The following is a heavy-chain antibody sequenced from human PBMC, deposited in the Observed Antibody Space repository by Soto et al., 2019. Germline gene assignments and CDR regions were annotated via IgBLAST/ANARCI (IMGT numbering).Heavy chain of an antibody. V-gene: IGHV4-39*01. CDR3: ARLSVITGTQYFDL. CDR1: GGSIRSSSYY. Sequence: SETLSLTYTVSGGSIRSSSYYWGWIRQPQGKGLEWIGSIYYSGSTYYNPSLKSRVTISVDTSKNQFSLKLSSVTAADTAVYYCARLSVITGTQYFDLWGRGTLVTVS. CDR2: IYYSGST. D-gene: IGHD1-7*01. J-gene: IGHJ2*01.